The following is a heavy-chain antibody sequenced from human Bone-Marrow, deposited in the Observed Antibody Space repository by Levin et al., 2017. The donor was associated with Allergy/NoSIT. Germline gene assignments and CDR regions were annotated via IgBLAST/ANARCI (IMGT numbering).Heavy chain of an antibody. CDR1: TFTFSSYG. J-gene: IGHJ4*02. D-gene: IGHD3-10*01. V-gene: IGHV3-30*18. CDR2: ISYGGKYK. Sequence: PGGSLRLSCAASSASTFTFSSYGMRWVRQAPGKGLEGVAFISYGGKYKNFADSVMGRFTISRDNSKITMYLQMNSLRVEDKAVYYCAKDGNYFGSGSASFDSWGQGSLVTVAS. CDR3: AKDGNYFGSGSASFDS.